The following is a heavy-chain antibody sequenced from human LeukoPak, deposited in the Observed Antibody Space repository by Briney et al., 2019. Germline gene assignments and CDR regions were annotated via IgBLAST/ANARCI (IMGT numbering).Heavy chain of an antibody. CDR1: GYTFTGYY. J-gene: IGHJ5*02. CDR2: INPNSGGT. D-gene: IGHD3-10*01. CDR3: ARDPRQYYYGSGSVNWFDP. V-gene: IGHV1-2*02. Sequence: ASVKVSCKASGYTFTGYYMHWVRQAPGQGLEWMGWINPNSGGTNYAQKFQGRVTMTRDTSISTAYMELSRLRSDDTAVYYCARDPRQYYYGSGSVNWFDPWGQGTLVTVSS.